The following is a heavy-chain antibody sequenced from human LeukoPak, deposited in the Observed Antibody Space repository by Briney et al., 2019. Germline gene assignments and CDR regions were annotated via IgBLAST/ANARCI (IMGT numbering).Heavy chain of an antibody. Sequence: GGAPRLSRGASRVTLRKYGMHPGRQGPRKGVGWGGLILYDGSNKYYADSVKGRFTISRDNSKNTLYLQMNSLRAEDTAVYYCAKDLGVQWLVPYYFDYWGQGTLVTVSS. V-gene: IGHV3-30*18. CDR2: ILYDGSNK. CDR3: AKDLGVQWLVPYYFDY. D-gene: IGHD6-19*01. J-gene: IGHJ4*02. CDR1: RVTLRKYG.